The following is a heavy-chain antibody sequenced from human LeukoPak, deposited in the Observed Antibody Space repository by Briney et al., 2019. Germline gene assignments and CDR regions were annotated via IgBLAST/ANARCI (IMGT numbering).Heavy chain of an antibody. D-gene: IGHD2-15*01. Sequence: ASVTVSCKASGYTFTSYGISWVRQAPGQGLEWMGWISAYNGNTNYAQKLQGRVTMTTDTSTSTAYMELRSLRSDDTAVYYGARVCSGGSCYSDYFDYWGQGTLVTVSS. CDR1: GYTFTSYG. CDR3: ARVCSGGSCYSDYFDY. V-gene: IGHV1-18*01. J-gene: IGHJ4*02. CDR2: ISAYNGNT.